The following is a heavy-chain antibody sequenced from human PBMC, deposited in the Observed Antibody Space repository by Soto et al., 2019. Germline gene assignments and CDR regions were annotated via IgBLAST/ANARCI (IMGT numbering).Heavy chain of an antibody. J-gene: IGHJ2*01. D-gene: IGHD3-9*01. Sequence: GGSLRLSCAALGFAFSSYSMNWVRQAPGKGLEWVSSISSSSSYIYYADSAKGRFTISRDNAKNSLYLQMNSLRAEDTAVYYCARERGCYDILTGYHNLGYWYFALWGRGTLVTVSS. V-gene: IGHV3-21*01. CDR1: GFAFSSYS. CDR2: ISSSSSYI. CDR3: ARERGCYDILTGYHNLGYWYFAL.